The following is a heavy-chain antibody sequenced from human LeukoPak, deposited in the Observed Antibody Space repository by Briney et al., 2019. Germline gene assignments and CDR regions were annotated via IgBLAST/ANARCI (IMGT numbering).Heavy chain of an antibody. CDR3: ARGQYYYDSSGPKAPYYFDY. V-gene: IGHV4-31*03. CDR1: GGSISSGGYY. J-gene: IGHJ4*02. CDR2: IYYSGST. Sequence: SETLSLTCTVSGGSISSGGYYWSWIRQHPGKGLEWIGYIYYSGSTYYNPSLKSRVTISVDTSKNQFSLKLSSVTAADTAVYYCARGQYYYDSSGPKAPYYFDYWGQGTLVTVSS. D-gene: IGHD3-22*01.